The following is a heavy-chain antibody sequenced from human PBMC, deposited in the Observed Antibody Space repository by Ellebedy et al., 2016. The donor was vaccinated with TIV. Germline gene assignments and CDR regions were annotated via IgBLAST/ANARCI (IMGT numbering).Heavy chain of an antibody. CDR2: FGISGDTT. CDR1: GFTFSNYA. D-gene: IGHD3-10*01. Sequence: GESLKISCAASGFTFSNYAMSWVRQAPGKGLEWVSGFGISGDTTYYLDSVKGRFTISRDISKNTLFLEMNSLRAEDTAVYYCAGGSGIYSPDYWGQGTLLTVSS. CDR3: AGGSGIYSPDY. J-gene: IGHJ4*02. V-gene: IGHV3-23*01.